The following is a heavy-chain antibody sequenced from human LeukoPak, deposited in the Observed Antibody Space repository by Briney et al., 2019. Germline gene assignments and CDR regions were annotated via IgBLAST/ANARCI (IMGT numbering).Heavy chain of an antibody. D-gene: IGHD2-15*01. J-gene: IGHJ5*02. CDR2: ISGGGGST. V-gene: IGHV3-23*01. CDR1: GFTFSSYA. CDR3: AKTPDVVVAATDNWFDP. Sequence: GGSLRLSCAASGFTFSSYAMSWVRQAPGKGLEWVSAISGGGGSTYYADSVKGRFTISRDNSKNTLYLQMNSLRAEDTAVYYCAKTPDVVVAATDNWFDPWGQGTLVTVSS.